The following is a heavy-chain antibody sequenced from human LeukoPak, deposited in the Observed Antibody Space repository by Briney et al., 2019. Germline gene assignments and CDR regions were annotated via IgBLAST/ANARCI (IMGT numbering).Heavy chain of an antibody. D-gene: IGHD1-26*01. CDR2: ISLAGQT. J-gene: IGHJ4*02. CDR3: SRESGPFCPFGY. Sequence: PSETLSLTCGVSGGPIGGTNWWSWVRQPPGQGLEWIGEISLAGQTNYNPSLNGRVTMSLDKSSNQLSLHLTSVTAADTATYFCSRESGPFCPFGYWGQGTLVIVSS. CDR1: GGPIGGTNW. V-gene: IGHV4/OR15-8*02.